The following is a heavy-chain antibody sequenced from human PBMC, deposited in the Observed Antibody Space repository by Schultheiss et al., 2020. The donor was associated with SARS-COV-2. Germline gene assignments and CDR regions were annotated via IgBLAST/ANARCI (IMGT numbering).Heavy chain of an antibody. J-gene: IGHJ3*02. V-gene: IGHV3-30*04. Sequence: GGSLRLSCAASGFTFSSYAMHCVRQAPGKGLEWVAVISYDGSNKYYADSVKGRFTISRDNSKNTLYLQMNSLRAEDTAVYYCARGSSDAFDIWGQGTMVTVSS. CDR3: ARGSSDAFDI. CDR2: ISYDGSNK. CDR1: GFTFSSYA.